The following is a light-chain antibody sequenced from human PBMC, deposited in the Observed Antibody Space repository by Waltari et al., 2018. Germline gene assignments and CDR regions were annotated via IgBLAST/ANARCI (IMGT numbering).Light chain of an antibody. CDR1: RSVSVY. V-gene: IGKV3-11*01. CDR2: DAS. CDR3: QQRNDWPPT. Sequence: EIVLTQSPATLSLSPGERATLSCRTSRSVSVYLAWYQHKPGQAPRRHLSDASNRATGIPARFSGMGSETDFTLSINNLEPDDSATYYCQQRNDWPPTFGRGTKLE. J-gene: IGKJ1*01.